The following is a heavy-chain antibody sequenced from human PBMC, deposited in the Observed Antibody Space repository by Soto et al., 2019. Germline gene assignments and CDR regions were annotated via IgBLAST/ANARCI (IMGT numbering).Heavy chain of an antibody. J-gene: IGHJ3*02. CDR3: AHRLRFWSGYYKRAAFDI. D-gene: IGHD3-3*01. CDR2: IYWDDDK. CDR1: GFSLSTSGVG. Sequence: QITLKESGPTLVKPTQTLTLTCTFSGFSLSTSGVGVGWIRQPPGKALEWLALIYWDDDKRYSPSLKSRLTINQDTSKNQVVLTMTYMDPVDTATYYCAHRLRFWSGYYKRAAFDIWGQGTMVTVSS. V-gene: IGHV2-5*02.